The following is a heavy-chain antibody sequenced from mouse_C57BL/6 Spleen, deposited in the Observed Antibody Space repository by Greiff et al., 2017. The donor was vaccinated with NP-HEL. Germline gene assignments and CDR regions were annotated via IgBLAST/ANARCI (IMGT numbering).Heavy chain of an antibody. J-gene: IGHJ1*03. D-gene: IGHD2-12*01. Sequence: EVKVVESGGGLVQSGRSLRLSCATSGFTFSDFYMEWVRQAPGKGLEWIAASRNKANDYTTEYSASVKGRFIVSRDTSQSILYLQMNALRAEDTAIYYCARLLKGYFDVWGTGTTVTVSS. CDR1: GFTFSDFY. V-gene: IGHV7-1*01. CDR2: SRNKANDYTT. CDR3: ARLLKGYFDV.